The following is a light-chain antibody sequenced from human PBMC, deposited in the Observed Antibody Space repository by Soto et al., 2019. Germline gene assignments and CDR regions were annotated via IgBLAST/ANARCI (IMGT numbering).Light chain of an antibody. CDR3: QQYNSDSRT. CDR2: KAS. J-gene: IGKJ1*01. CDR1: QSISTW. V-gene: IGKV1-5*03. Sequence: DIQMTQSPSTLSASVGDRVTITCRASQSISTWLAWYQQKPGKAPKLLIYKASSLESGVPSRFSGSGSGTEFTLTITSLQPDDLATYYCQQYNSDSRTFGQGTKVEV.